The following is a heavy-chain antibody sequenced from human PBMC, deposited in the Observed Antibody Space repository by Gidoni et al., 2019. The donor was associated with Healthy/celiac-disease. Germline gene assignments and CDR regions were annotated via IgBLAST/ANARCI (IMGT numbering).Heavy chain of an antibody. V-gene: IGHV3-15*01. CDR1: GLTFSNAW. CDR2: IKSKTDGGTT. J-gene: IGHJ6*02. CDR3: TTATYTNYYYYGMDV. Sequence: EVQLVESGGGLVTPGGSLSLSCAASGLTFSNAWMRWVRQAPGKGLEWVGRIKSKTDGGTTDYAAPVKGRFTISRDDSKNTLYLQMNSLKTEDTAVYYCTTATYTNYYYYGMDVWGQGTTVTVSS.